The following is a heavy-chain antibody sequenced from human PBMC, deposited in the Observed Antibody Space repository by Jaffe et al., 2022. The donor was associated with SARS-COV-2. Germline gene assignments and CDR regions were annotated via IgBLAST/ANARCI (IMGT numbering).Heavy chain of an antibody. Sequence: QVQLQESGPGLVKPSQTLSLTCTVSGGSISSGDYYWSWIRQPPGKGLEWIGYIYYSGSTYYNPSLKSRVTISVDTSKNQFSLKLSSVTAADTAVYYCARDSTDGDYYYYGMDVWGQGTTVTVSS. CDR1: GGSISSGDYY. V-gene: IGHV4-30-4*01. CDR2: IYYSGST. CDR3: ARDSTDGDYYYYGMDV. J-gene: IGHJ6*02. D-gene: IGHD4-17*01.